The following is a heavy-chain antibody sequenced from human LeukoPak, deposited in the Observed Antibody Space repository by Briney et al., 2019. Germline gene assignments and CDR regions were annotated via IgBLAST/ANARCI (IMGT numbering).Heavy chain of an antibody. V-gene: IGHV3-11*04. J-gene: IGHJ6*03. CDR2: ISFSTKTI. Sequence: WGSLRLSCAASGGSFSDYYMSWIRQPPGKGLEWVAYISFSTKTIYYAGSVKCRFTISNDNAKNSLYLQLNSLRAEDTAVYYCARDPYSGNYGDYYYYYLDVWGKGTTVTISS. CDR1: GGSFSDYY. CDR3: ARDPYSGNYGDYYYYYLDV. D-gene: IGHD1-26*01.